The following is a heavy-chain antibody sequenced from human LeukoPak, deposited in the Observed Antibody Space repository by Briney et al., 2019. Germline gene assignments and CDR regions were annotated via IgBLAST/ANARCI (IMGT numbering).Heavy chain of an antibody. V-gene: IGHV3-23*01. Sequence: GGSLRLSCAASGFTFSSYAMSWVRQAPGKGLEWVSGISGGGGSTYYADSVKGRSTISRDNSKNTLYLQMNSLRGEDTAVYYCAKGGSSWSAYFQHWGQGTLVTVSS. CDR3: AKGGSSWSAYFQH. D-gene: IGHD6-13*01. CDR1: GFTFSSYA. J-gene: IGHJ1*01. CDR2: ISGGGGST.